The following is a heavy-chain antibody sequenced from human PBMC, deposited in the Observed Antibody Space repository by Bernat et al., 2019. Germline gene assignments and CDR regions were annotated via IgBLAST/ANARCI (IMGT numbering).Heavy chain of an antibody. V-gene: IGHV3-23*01. CDR1: EFTFSSYA. CDR2: ISGSGGST. CDR3: AKDRNWNSAFDY. D-gene: IGHD1-7*01. Sequence: EVQLLESGGGLVQPGGSLRLSCAASEFTFSSYAMSWVRQAPGKGLEWVSGISGSGGSTYYADSVKGRFTISRDNSKNTLYLQMNSLRAEDTALYYCAKDRNWNSAFDYWGQGTLVTVSS. J-gene: IGHJ4*02.